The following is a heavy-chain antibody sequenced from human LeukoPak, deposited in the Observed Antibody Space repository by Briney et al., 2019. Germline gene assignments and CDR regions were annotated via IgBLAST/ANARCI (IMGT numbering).Heavy chain of an antibody. D-gene: IGHD3-16*01. J-gene: IGHJ3*02. CDR1: GLTVTNNY. Sequence: QPGGSLRLSCAASGLTVTNNYMSWVRQAPGKGLEWVSVIYSGGSTYYADSVKGRFTISRDNSKNTLYLQMNSLRAEDTAVYYCARDSTWITPGHDAFDIWGQGTMVTVSS. CDR3: ARDSTWITPGHDAFDI. V-gene: IGHV3-53*01. CDR2: IYSGGST.